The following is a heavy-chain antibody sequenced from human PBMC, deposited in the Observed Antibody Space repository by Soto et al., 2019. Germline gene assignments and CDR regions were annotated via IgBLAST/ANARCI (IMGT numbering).Heavy chain of an antibody. V-gene: IGHV3-30-3*01. CDR2: ISYDGSNK. J-gene: IGHJ6*02. CDR1: GFTFSSYA. CDR3: ARGSVTTYYYDGMDV. D-gene: IGHD4-4*01. Sequence: QVQLVESGGGVVQPGRSLRLSCAASGFTFSSYAMHWVRQAPGKGLEWVAVISYDGSNKYYADSVKGRFTISRDNSKNTLYLQMNSLRAEDTAVYYCARGSVTTYYYDGMDVWGQGTTVTVSS.